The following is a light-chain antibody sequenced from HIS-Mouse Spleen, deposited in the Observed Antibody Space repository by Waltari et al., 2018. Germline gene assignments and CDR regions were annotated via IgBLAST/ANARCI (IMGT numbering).Light chain of an antibody. CDR1: ALPKKY. V-gene: IGLV3-10*01. Sequence: SYELTQPPSVSVSPGQPARNTCPGDALPKKYAYSYQQKSGQAPVLVIYEDSKRPSGIPERFSGSSSGTMATLTISGAQVEDEADYYCYSTDSSGNHRVFGGGTKLTVL. J-gene: IGLJ2*01. CDR3: YSTDSSGNHRV. CDR2: EDS.